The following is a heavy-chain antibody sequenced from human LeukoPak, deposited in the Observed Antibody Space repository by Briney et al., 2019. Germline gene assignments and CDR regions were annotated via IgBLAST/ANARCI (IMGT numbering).Heavy chain of an antibody. CDR3: ASSTIDYGGTSYY. V-gene: IGHV4-34*01. D-gene: IGHD4-23*01. J-gene: IGHJ4*02. CDR1: GGSFSGYY. CDR2: INHSGST. Sequence: SETLSLTCAVYGGSFSGYYWSWIRQPPGKGLEWIGEINHSGSTNYNPSLKSRVTISVDTSKNQFSLKLSSVTAADTAVYYCASSTIDYGGTSYYWGQGTLVTVSS.